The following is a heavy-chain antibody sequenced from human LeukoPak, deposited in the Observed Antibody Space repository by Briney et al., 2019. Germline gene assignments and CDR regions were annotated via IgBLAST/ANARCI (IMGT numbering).Heavy chain of an antibody. D-gene: IGHD1-1*01. Sequence: GGSLRLSCAASGFTVSSNYMSWVRQAPGKGLEWVSVIYSGGSTYYADSVKGRFTISRDNSKNTLYLQMNSLRAEDTAVYYCAGVELERLDAFDIWGQGTMVTVSS. J-gene: IGHJ3*02. CDR3: AGVELERLDAFDI. CDR1: GFTVSSNY. CDR2: IYSGGST. V-gene: IGHV3-53*01.